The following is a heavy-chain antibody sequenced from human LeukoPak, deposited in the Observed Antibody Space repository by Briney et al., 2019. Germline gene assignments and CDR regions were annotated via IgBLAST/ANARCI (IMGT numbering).Heavy chain of an antibody. Sequence: ASVKVSCKASGYTFSSCAINWVRQAPGQGLEYMGWIDTKTGNPTYAHGFTGRFVFSLDTSVSTAYLQISSLKAEDTAVYYCATHPSDSSGYFSYWGQGALVTVSS. J-gene: IGHJ4*02. CDR3: ATHPSDSSGYFSY. CDR1: GYTFSSCA. V-gene: IGHV7-4-1*02. CDR2: IDTKTGNP. D-gene: IGHD3-22*01.